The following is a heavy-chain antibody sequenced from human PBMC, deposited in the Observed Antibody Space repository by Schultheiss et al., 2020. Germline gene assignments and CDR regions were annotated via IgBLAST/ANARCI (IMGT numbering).Heavy chain of an antibody. D-gene: IGHD6-19*01. Sequence: SETLSLTCAVSGGSISSSNWWSWVRQPPGKGLEWIGEIYHSGSTNYNPSLKSRVTISVDKFKNQFSLKLSSVTAADTAVFYCASQARYSSGWYYFDYWGQGTLVTVSS. CDR2: IYHSGST. CDR3: ASQARYSSGWYYFDY. CDR1: GGSISSSNW. V-gene: IGHV4-4*02. J-gene: IGHJ4*02.